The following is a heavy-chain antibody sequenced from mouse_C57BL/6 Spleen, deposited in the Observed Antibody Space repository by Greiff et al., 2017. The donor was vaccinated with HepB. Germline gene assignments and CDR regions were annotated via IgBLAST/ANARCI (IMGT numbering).Heavy chain of an antibody. CDR1: GFTFSSYG. Sequence: EVMLVESGGDLVKPGGSLKLSCAASGFTFSSYGMSWVRQTPDKRLEWVATISSGGSYTYYPDSVKGRFTISRDNAKNTLYLQMSSLKSEDTAMYYCASDYGSSYVPFAYWGQGTLVTVSA. CDR3: ASDYGSSYVPFAY. CDR2: ISSGGSYT. D-gene: IGHD1-1*01. V-gene: IGHV5-6*01. J-gene: IGHJ3*01.